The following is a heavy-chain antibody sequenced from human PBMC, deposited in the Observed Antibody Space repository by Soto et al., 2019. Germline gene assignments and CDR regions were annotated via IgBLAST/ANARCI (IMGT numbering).Heavy chain of an antibody. CDR1: GFTFSSYG. Sequence: QVQLVESGGGVVQPGRSLRLSCAASGFTFSSYGMHWVRQAPGKGLEWVAVISYDGSNKYYADSVKGRFTISRDNSKNTLYLQMNSLRAEDTAVYYCAKDSSSWKYYYYGMDVWGQGTTVTVSS. CDR2: ISYDGSNK. D-gene: IGHD6-13*01. J-gene: IGHJ6*02. CDR3: AKDSSSWKYYYYGMDV. V-gene: IGHV3-30*18.